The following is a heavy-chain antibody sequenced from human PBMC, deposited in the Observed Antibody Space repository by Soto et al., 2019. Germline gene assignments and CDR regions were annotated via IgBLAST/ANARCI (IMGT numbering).Heavy chain of an antibody. D-gene: IGHD4-4*01. CDR2: IYHGGST. CDR1: GASVPRDGTC. CDR3: AREVYGYSQCDD. V-gene: IGHV4-30-2*01. J-gene: IGHJ4*02. Sequence: QVQLRESGSGLVKTSQTLSLTCSVSGASVPRDGTCWSWIRQPPGKGLEFVASIYHGGSTFYNPSLRRRVTISLDRSKNQFSLKLTSVTAAYTAVYYCAREVYGYSQCDDWGQGLLVTVSS.